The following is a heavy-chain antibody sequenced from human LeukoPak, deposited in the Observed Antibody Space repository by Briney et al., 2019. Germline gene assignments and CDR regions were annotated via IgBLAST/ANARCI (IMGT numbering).Heavy chain of an antibody. Sequence: SETLSLTCTVSGGSISSSSYYWGWIRQPPGKGLEWIGSIYYSGSTYYNPSLKSRVTISVDTSKNQFSLKLSSVTAADTAVYYCARHDTYYYGSGSYYNDYWGQGTLVTVSS. V-gene: IGHV4-39*01. CDR3: ARHDTYYYGSGSYYNDY. CDR1: GGSISSSSYY. CDR2: IYYSGST. D-gene: IGHD3-10*01. J-gene: IGHJ4*02.